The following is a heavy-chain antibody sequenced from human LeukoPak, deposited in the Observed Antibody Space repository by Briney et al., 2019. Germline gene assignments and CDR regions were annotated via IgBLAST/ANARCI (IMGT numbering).Heavy chain of an antibody. Sequence: GGSLRLSCVASGFTFTSYWMNWVRQVPGKGLEWVANINQDGSTKYYLDSVKGRFTISRDNPKNSLYLQMNILGADDTALYYCARGFSSTPNWFDPWGQGTLVTVSS. D-gene: IGHD2-2*01. CDR2: INQDGSTK. CDR3: ARGFSSTPNWFDP. J-gene: IGHJ5*02. V-gene: IGHV3-7*01. CDR1: GFTFTSYW.